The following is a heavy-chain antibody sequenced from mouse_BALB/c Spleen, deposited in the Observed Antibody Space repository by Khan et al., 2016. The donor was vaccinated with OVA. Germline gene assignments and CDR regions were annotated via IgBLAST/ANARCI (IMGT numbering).Heavy chain of an antibody. CDR2: IFPGNSDT. D-gene: IGHD3-1*01. Sequence: VQLQQPGTVLARPGASVKMSCKASGYSFTSFWMHWVKQRPGQGLEWIGGIFPGNSDTSYNQKFKGKAKLTAVTSASTAYMERCSLTNEDSTVYYCTGGGYDAFAYWGQGTLVTVSA. V-gene: IGHV1-5*01. CDR3: TGGGYDAFAY. J-gene: IGHJ3*01. CDR1: GYSFTSFW.